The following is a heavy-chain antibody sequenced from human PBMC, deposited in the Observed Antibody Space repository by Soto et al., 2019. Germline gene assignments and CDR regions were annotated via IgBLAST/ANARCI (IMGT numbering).Heavy chain of an antibody. Sequence: SETLSLTCAISGGSFSVYYWIWIRQSPEKGLEWLGEVNHAGSSNYNPSLRSRLTISIDTSKNQFSLKLSSVTAAATAVYFCARDSTRRGACDIWGKGTMVTVSS. J-gene: IGHJ3*02. CDR3: ARDSTRRGACDI. CDR2: VNHAGSS. CDR1: GGSFSVYY. D-gene: IGHD4-4*01. V-gene: IGHV4-34*01.